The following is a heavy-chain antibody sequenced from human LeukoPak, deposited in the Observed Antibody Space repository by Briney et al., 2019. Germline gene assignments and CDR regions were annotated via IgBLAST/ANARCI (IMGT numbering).Heavy chain of an antibody. CDR2: ISWNSGNI. CDR3: AKDISWIYGSGSYTDY. Sequence: GGSLRLPCAASGFTFDDYAMHWVRQAPGKGLEWVSGISWNSGNIDYADSVKGRFTTSRDNAKNSLYLQMNSLRAEDTALYYCAKDISWIYGSGSYTDYWGQGTLVTVSS. D-gene: IGHD3-10*01. J-gene: IGHJ4*02. CDR1: GFTFDDYA. V-gene: IGHV3-9*01.